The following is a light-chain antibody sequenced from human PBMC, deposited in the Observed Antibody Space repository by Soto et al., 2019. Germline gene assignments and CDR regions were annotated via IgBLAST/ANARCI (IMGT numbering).Light chain of an antibody. V-gene: IGLV2-14*01. CDR1: SSDVGGYNY. Sequence: QSALTQPASVSGSPGQSITISCTGTSSDVGGYNYVSWYQQHPGKAPKLMIYDVSNRPSGVSNHFSDSKSGNTASLTISGLQAEEEANYYCSSYTSSSTVVFGGGTKVTVL. CDR3: SSYTSSSTVV. CDR2: DVS. J-gene: IGLJ2*01.